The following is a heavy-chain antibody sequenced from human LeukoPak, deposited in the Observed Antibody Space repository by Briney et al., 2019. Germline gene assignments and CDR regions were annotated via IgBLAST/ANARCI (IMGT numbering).Heavy chain of an antibody. Sequence: PSETLSLTCTVSGGSISSGGYYWSWIRQHPGKGLEWIGYIYYSGSTYYNPSLKSRVTISVDTSKNQFSLKLSSATAADTAVYYCARDRQSWFDPWGQGTLVTVSS. CDR1: GGSISSGGYY. CDR3: ARDRQSWFDP. CDR2: IYYSGST. J-gene: IGHJ5*02. V-gene: IGHV4-31*03.